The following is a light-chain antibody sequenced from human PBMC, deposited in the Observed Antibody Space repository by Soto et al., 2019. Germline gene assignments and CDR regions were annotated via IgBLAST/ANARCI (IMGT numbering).Light chain of an antibody. V-gene: IGKV1-39*01. J-gene: IGKJ5*01. CDR1: QSISSY. CDR2: AES. CDR3: QQNYSTQIT. Sequence: DIHMSQPPPSLSVSVGGRVTTSSRASQSISSYLNWYQQKPGKATKILIYAESSLQSCVKSRFSGSGSGTDFTLTIRSLQPEELATYYCQQNYSTQITLGTGKRVEIK.